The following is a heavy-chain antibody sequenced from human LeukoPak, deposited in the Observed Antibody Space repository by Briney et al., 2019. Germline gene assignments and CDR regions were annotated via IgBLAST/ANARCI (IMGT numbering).Heavy chain of an antibody. J-gene: IGHJ5*02. Sequence: GGSLRLSCAASGFTFSSFEMTWVRQAPGKGLEWVANIKEDGSEKSYVDSVKGRFTISRDNAKNSLYLQMNSLRAEDTAVYYCARAFSWGQGTLVTVSS. CDR2: IKEDGSEK. D-gene: IGHD3-16*01. CDR1: GFTFSSFE. CDR3: ARAFS. V-gene: IGHV3-7*01.